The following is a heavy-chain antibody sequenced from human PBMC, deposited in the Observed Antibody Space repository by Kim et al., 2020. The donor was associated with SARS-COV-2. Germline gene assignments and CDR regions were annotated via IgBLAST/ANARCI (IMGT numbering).Heavy chain of an antibody. CDR2: INTNTGNP. Sequence: ASVKVSCKASGYTFTSYAMNWVRQAPGQGLEWMGWINTNTGNPTYAQGFTGRFVFSLDTSVGTAYLQISSLKAEDTAVYYCARDYHGGVQGVYYYYYYMDVWGKGTTVTVSS. J-gene: IGHJ6*03. V-gene: IGHV7-4-1*02. CDR3: ARDYHGGVQGVYYYYYYMDV. D-gene: IGHD3-10*01. CDR1: GYTFTSYA.